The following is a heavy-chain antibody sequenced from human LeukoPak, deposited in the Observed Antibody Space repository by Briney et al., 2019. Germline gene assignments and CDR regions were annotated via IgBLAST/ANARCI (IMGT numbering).Heavy chain of an antibody. Sequence: GGSLRLSCAASGSTFSDAWMNWVRQAPGKGLEWVGRIKRKTEGGATDYAGPVKGRFTISRDDSKNTLFLHVNSLKTEDTAVYYCTTGNFGPYWGQGTLVTVSS. CDR2: IKRKTEGGAT. CDR1: GSTFSDAW. CDR3: TTGNFGPY. J-gene: IGHJ4*02. V-gene: IGHV3-15*07. D-gene: IGHD3-10*01.